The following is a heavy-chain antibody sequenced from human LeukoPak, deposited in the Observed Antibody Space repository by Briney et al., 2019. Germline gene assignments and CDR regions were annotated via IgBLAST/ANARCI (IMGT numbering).Heavy chain of an antibody. CDR2: IYTSGST. D-gene: IGHD1-7*01. CDR3: ASLYNWNYDY. V-gene: IGHV4-61*02. Sequence: SQTLSLTCTVSGGSISSGSYYWSWIRQPAGKGLEWIRRIYTSGSTNYNPSLKSRATISVDTSKNQFSLKLSSVTAADTAVYYCASLYNWNYDYWGQGTLVTVSS. CDR1: GGSISSGSYY. J-gene: IGHJ4*02.